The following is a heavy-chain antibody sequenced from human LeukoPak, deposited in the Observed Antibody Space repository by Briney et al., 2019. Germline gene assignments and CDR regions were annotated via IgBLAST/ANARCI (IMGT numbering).Heavy chain of an antibody. D-gene: IGHD1-26*01. CDR2: ISGSSGII. V-gene: IGHV3-48*01. J-gene: IGHJ4*02. CDR3: AKGQPPYIVGATLIFDY. CDR1: GFTFNTYT. Sequence: GGSLRLSCAASGFTFNTYTMNWVRQAPGKGLEWVSYISGSSGIIDYADSVRGRFTISRDNAKNSLYLQMNSLRAEDTAVYYCAKGQPPYIVGATLIFDYWGQGTLVTVSS.